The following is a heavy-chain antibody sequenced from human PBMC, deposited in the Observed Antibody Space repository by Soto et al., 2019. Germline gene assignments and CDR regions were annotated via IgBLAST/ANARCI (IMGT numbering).Heavy chain of an antibody. CDR3: TTRTD. CDR1: GLGFTDNK. J-gene: IGHJ4*02. Sequence: GGSLRLSCAASGLGFTDNKMTWIRQAPGKGLEWAGRIQKTADGGATDYAAPVKGRFTISRDDSKNTLYLQMNSLKTEDTAVYYCTTRTDWGQGTLVTVSS. CDR2: IQKTADGGAT. V-gene: IGHV3-15*01.